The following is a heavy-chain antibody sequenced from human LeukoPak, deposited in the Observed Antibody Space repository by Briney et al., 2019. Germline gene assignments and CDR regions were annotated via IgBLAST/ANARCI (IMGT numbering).Heavy chain of an antibody. CDR3: ARSVAGITWFDP. V-gene: IGHV3-30*02. Sequence: GGSLRPACTASGFTFSNSGMHWVRQAPGKGLEWVAFIRYDGSNEFYVDSVKGRFTISRDNSMNTLNLQMSSLRPEDTAVYYCARSVAGITWFDPWGQGTLVTVSS. J-gene: IGHJ5*02. CDR1: GFTFSNSG. CDR2: IRYDGSNE. D-gene: IGHD6-19*01.